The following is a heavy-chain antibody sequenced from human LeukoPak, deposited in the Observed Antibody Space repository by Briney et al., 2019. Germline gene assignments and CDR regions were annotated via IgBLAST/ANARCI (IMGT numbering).Heavy chain of an antibody. D-gene: IGHD3-3*01. CDR3: ARELDDFWSGPPKSYGMDV. CDR2: ISSSSSYT. CDR1: GFTFSSYS. V-gene: IGHV3-21*05. Sequence: GGSLRLSCAASGFTFSSYSMNWVRQAPGKGLEWVSYISSSSSYTNYADSVKGRFTISRDNAKNSLYLQMNSLRAEDTAVYYCARELDDFWSGPPKSYGMDVWGQGTTVTVSS. J-gene: IGHJ6*02.